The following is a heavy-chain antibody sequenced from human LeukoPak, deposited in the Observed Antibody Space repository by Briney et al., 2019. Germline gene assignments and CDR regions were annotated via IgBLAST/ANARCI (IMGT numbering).Heavy chain of an antibody. D-gene: IGHD3-10*01. CDR3: AKDGGQPGSYFDS. Sequence: GGSLRLSCAASGFTLTDFAMTWVRQAPGRGLELVSTIWTGEGDIFYADSVKGRFIISRDDVRRTLYLQMHSLRADDSAVYFCAKDGGQPGSYFDSWGQGALVTVSS. CDR2: IWTGEGDI. CDR1: GFTLTDFA. J-gene: IGHJ4*02. V-gene: IGHV3-23*01.